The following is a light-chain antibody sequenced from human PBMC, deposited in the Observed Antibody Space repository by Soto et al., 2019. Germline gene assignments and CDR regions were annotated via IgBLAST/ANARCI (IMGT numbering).Light chain of an antibody. J-gene: IGLJ1*01. CDR2: GNT. CDR1: YSNIGAGYD. Sequence: QSVLTQPPLVSGAPGQRVTISCTGSYSNIGAGYDVHWYQQLPGTAPKLLIYGNTNRPSGVPDRFSGSKSGTSASLAITGLQAEDEADYYCQSYDSGLSVSGVFGTGTKVTVL. V-gene: IGLV1-40*01. CDR3: QSYDSGLSVSGV.